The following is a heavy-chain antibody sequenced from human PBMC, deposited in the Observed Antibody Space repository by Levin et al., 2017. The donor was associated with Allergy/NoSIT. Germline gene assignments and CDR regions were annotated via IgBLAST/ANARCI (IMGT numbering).Heavy chain of an antibody. CDR3: ARDRLRYCSGGSCLEIDY. J-gene: IGHJ4*02. CDR2: ISSSSSYI. Sequence: PGGSLRLSCAASGFTFSSYSMNWVRQAPGKGLEWVSSISSSSSYIYYADSVKGRFTISRDNAKNSLYLQMNSLRAEDTAVYYCARDRLRYCSGGSCLEIDYWGQGTLVTVSS. CDR1: GFTFSSYS. V-gene: IGHV3-21*01. D-gene: IGHD2-15*01.